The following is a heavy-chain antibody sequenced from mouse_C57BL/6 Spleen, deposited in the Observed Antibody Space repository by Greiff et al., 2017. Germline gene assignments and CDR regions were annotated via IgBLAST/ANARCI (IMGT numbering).Heavy chain of an antibody. J-gene: IGHJ1*03. Sequence: QVQLKQPGAELVKPGASVKMSCKASGYTFTSYWITWVKQRPGQGLEWIGDIYPGSGSTTYNEKFKSKATLTVDTSSSTAYMQLSSLTSEDSAVYYCARERYYGSGYFDVWGTGTTVTVSS. CDR1: GYTFTSYW. V-gene: IGHV1-55*01. D-gene: IGHD1-1*01. CDR3: ARERYYGSGYFDV. CDR2: IYPGSGST.